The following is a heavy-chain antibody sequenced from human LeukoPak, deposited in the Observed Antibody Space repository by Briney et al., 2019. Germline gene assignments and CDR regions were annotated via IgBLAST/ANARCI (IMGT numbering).Heavy chain of an antibody. D-gene: IGHD2-15*01. Sequence: QAGGSLRLSCAASGVTFSNLAMHWVRQAPGKGLEWVAVISHHGSDQFYADSVKGRFTISRDNSKNTLFLQMNSLGAEDTAVYYCAAQPCSVGRCYLDYWGQGTLVTVSS. V-gene: IGHV3-30*04. CDR3: AAQPCSVGRCYLDY. CDR2: ISHHGSDQ. J-gene: IGHJ4*02. CDR1: GVTFSNLA.